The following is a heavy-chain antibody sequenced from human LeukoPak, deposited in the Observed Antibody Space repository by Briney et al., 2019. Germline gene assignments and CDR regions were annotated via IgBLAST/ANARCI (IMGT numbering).Heavy chain of an antibody. CDR2: ISYDGSNK. CDR1: GFTFSSYA. J-gene: IGHJ6*02. CDR3: ARPLSYGMDV. Sequence: GGSLRLSWAASGFTFSSYAMHWVRQAPGKGLEWVAVISYDGSNKYYADSVKGRFTISRDNSKNTLYLQMNSLRAEDTAVYYCARPLSYGMDVWGQGTTVTVSS. V-gene: IGHV3-30*04.